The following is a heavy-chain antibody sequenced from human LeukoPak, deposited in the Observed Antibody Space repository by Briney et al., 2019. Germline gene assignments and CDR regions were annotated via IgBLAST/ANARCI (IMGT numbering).Heavy chain of an antibody. Sequence: PGGSLRLSCAASGFTFRTYYMNWVRQTPGKRLEWVSYISPSSGAIHYADSVKGRFTISRDNAKNSLSLQMNSLRAEDTAVYYCARDMGTSSWHAFDNWGQGTLVTVSS. CDR1: GFTFRTYY. CDR3: ARDMGTSSWHAFDN. D-gene: IGHD6-13*01. J-gene: IGHJ4*02. CDR2: ISPSSGAI. V-gene: IGHV3-48*01.